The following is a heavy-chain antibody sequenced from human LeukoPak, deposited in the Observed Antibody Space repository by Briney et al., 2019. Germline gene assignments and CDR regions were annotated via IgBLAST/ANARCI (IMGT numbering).Heavy chain of an antibody. CDR2: IDPSDSYT. V-gene: IGHV5-10-1*01. CDR1: GYSFTTYW. Sequence: GESLKISCKGSGYSFTTYWISWVRQMPGKGLEWMGRIDPSDSYTHYSPSFQGHVTISADKSVNTAYLQWSSLKASDTATYYCARGTHYDSSHYYHWYFGLWGRGTLVTVSS. CDR3: ARGTHYDSSHYYHWYFGL. D-gene: IGHD3-22*01. J-gene: IGHJ2*01.